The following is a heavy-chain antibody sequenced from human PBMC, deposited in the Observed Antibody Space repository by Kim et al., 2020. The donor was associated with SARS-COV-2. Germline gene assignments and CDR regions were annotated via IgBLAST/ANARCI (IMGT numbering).Heavy chain of an antibody. CDR2: INHSGST. D-gene: IGHD2-21*01. J-gene: IGHJ4*02. CDR1: GGSFSGYY. Sequence: SETLSLTCAVYGGSFSGYYWSWIRQPPGKGLEWIGEINHSGSTNYNPSLKSRVTISVDTSKNQFSLKLSSVTAADTAVYYCVLGGGGYYPYWGQGTLVTVSS. CDR3: VLGGGGYYPY. V-gene: IGHV4-34*01.